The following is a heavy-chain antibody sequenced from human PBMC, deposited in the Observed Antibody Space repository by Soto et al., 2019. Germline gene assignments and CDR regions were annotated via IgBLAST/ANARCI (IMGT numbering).Heavy chain of an antibody. V-gene: IGHV3-7*01. J-gene: IGHJ4*02. CDR2: IKQDGSEK. D-gene: IGHD4-17*01. Sequence: EVQLVESGGGLVQPGGSLRLSCAASGFTFSSYWMSWVRQAPGKGLEWVANIKQDGSEKYYVDSVKGRFTISRDNAKNSLYLQMNSLRAEDTDVYYCARNSYGDSFDYWGQGTLVTVSS. CDR1: GFTFSSYW. CDR3: ARNSYGDSFDY.